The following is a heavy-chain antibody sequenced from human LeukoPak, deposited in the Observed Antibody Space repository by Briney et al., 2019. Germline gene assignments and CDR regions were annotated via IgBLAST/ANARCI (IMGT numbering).Heavy chain of an antibody. CDR2: ISYDGSYK. Sequence: AGGSLRLSCAASGFTFSNYGMHWVRQAPGKGLEWVAFISYDGSYKYYADSVKGRFTISRDNSKNTLYLQMNSLRAEDTAVYYCAELGITMIGGVWGKGTTVTISS. J-gene: IGHJ6*04. V-gene: IGHV3-30*18. D-gene: IGHD3-10*02. CDR1: GFTFSNYG. CDR3: AELGITMIGGV.